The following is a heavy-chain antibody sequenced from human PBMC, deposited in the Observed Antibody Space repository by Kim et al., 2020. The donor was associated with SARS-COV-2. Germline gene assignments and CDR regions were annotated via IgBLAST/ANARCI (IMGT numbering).Heavy chain of an antibody. D-gene: IGHD1-26*01. CDR1: GGSIISADAY. CDR3: MRGWDDDSAPNPFAY. Sequence: SETLSLTCIVSGGSIISADAYWGWGRQSPGKGLEWIGDVYYTGGTHYNPSLQGRVTFSIDTSKGRFSLTLHSLTAQDTALYFCMRGWDDDSAPNPFAYWG. J-gene: IGHJ4*01. CDR2: VYYTGGT. V-gene: IGHV4-61*03.